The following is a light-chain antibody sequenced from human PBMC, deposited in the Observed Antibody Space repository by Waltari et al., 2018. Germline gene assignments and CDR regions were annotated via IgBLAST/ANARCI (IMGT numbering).Light chain of an antibody. CDR3: QQYNRWPPIT. V-gene: IGKV3D-15*01. J-gene: IGKJ5*01. CDR2: DAS. Sequence: EIVMTQSPATLSVSPGERATLSCRASQHIYSNLDWYQQKPGQPPRLLIYDASTRATGIPARFTGSGSGTEFTLTISSLQSEDSAVYSCQQYNRWPPITFGQGTRLEIK. CDR1: QHIYSN.